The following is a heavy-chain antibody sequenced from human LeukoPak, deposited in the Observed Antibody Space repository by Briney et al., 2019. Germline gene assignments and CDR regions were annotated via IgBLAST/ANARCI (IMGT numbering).Heavy chain of an antibody. CDR3: ARIPTQWQNYYFDY. V-gene: IGHV4-39*07. CDR1: GGSISSSSYY. Sequence: SSETLSLTCTVSGGSISSSSYYWGWIRQPPGKGLEWIGSIYYSGSTYYNPSLKSRVTISVDTSKNQFSLKLSSVTAADTAVYYCARIPTQWQNYYFDYWGQGTLVTVSS. D-gene: IGHD6-19*01. J-gene: IGHJ4*02. CDR2: IYYSGST.